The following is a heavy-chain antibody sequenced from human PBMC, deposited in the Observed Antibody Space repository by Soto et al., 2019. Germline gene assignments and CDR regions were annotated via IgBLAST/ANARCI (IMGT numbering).Heavy chain of an antibody. Sequence: GGSLRLSCAASGFSFSTYGMHWVRQAPGKGLEWVAFISNDGSNKYYADSVKGRFTISRDNSKNTLYLQMNSLRAEDTAVYSCAKGFGNYWAFDYWGQGTLVTVSS. CDR1: GFSFSTYG. CDR3: AKGFGNYWAFDY. V-gene: IGHV3-30*18. D-gene: IGHD1-26*01. CDR2: ISNDGSNK. J-gene: IGHJ4*02.